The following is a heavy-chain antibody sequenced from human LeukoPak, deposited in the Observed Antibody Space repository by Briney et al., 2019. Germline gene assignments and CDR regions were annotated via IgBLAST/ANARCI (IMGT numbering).Heavy chain of an antibody. CDR2: IYYSGST. J-gene: IGHJ6*03. CDR3: ARTSRDYYYYYYMDV. V-gene: IGHV4-39*07. Sequence: SETLSLTCTVSGGSISSSSYYWGWIRQPPGKGLEWIGSIYYSGSTYYNPSLKSRVTISVDTSKNQFSLKLSSVTAADTAVYYCARTSRDYYYYYYMDVWGKGTTVTVSS. CDR1: GGSISSSSYY.